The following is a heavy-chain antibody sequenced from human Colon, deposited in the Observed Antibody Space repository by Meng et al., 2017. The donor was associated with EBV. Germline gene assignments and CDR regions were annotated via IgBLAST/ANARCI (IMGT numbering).Heavy chain of an antibody. D-gene: IGHD1-26*01. CDR1: GVSISSNIR. Sequence: GRRPESAPGLVQPSGTLSPTCGFPGVSISSNIRWTWVRQPPGKGLEWIGDIDDSGSTNYNPSLNSRISISLDKSKNHFSLKVNSVTAADTAVYYCARGKQDAWELLAYWGQGALVTVSS. V-gene: IGHV4-4*02. CDR2: IDDSGST. CDR3: ARGKQDAWELLAY. J-gene: IGHJ4*02.